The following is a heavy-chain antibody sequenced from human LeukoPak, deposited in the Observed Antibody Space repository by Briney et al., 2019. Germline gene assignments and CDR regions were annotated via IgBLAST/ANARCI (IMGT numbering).Heavy chain of an antibody. CDR3: ARVGTIFGVVTDDY. CDR2: MYSGGDT. Sequence: GGSLRLSCAASGVTVTSNYMNWVRQAPGKGLEWVSVMYSGGDTHYADSVKGRFTISRDNSKNTLYLQMNSLRAEDTAVYYCARVGTIFGVVTDDYWGQGTLVTVSS. V-gene: IGHV3-53*05. J-gene: IGHJ4*02. CDR1: GVTVTSNY. D-gene: IGHD3-3*01.